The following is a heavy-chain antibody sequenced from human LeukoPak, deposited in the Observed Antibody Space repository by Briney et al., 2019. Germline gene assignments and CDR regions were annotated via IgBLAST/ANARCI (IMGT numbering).Heavy chain of an antibody. CDR3: ARGSIAVADGPLDY. CDR2: ISYDGSNK. Sequence: GGSLRLSCAASGFTFSSYAIHWVRQAPGKGLEWGAVISYDGSNKYYADSVKGRFTISRDNSKNTLYLQMNSLRAEDTAVYYCARGSIAVADGPLDYWGQGTLVTVSS. D-gene: IGHD6-19*01. CDR1: GFTFSSYA. J-gene: IGHJ4*02. V-gene: IGHV3-30-3*01.